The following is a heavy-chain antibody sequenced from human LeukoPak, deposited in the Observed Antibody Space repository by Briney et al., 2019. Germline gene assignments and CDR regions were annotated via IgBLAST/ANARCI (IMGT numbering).Heavy chain of an antibody. CDR3: ATSGSYYRFEY. D-gene: IGHD1-26*01. CDR1: GFTFSSFG. J-gene: IGHJ4*02. Sequence: PGRSLTLSCAASGFTFSSFGMHWVRQAPGKGLEWVAVIWYDASDRYYADSVKGRFTISRDNSKNTLFLQMNSLRAEDTAVYYCATSGSYYRFEYWGQGTLVTVSS. CDR2: IWYDASDR. V-gene: IGHV3-33*01.